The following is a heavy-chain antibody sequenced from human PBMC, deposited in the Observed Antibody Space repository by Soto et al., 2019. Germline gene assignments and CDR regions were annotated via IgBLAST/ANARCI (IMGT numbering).Heavy chain of an antibody. CDR1: GYPVTAYY. CDR2: INPATGAA. Sequence: QLHLVQSGAVVKKPGASVTVSCSASGYPVTAYYMHWVRQAPGRGHEWMGGINPATGAAKYTQTFQGTFTRTRDKSNRTGLMELSGLESEDAGVFYCARGGGVGVAGSAAFDMWGQGTLVTVSS. V-gene: IGHV1-2*01. J-gene: IGHJ3*02. CDR3: ARGGGVGVAGSAAFDM. D-gene: IGHD3-3*01.